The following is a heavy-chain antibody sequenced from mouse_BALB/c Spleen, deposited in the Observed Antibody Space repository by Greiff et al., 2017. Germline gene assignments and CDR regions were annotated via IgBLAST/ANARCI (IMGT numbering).Heavy chain of an antibody. J-gene: IGHJ4*01. CDR1: GYTFTSYW. CDR2: INPSTGYT. D-gene: IGHD2-2*01. V-gene: IGHV1-7*01. CDR3: ARRRGYGYAMDY. Sequence: QVQLQQSGAELAKPGASVKMSCTASGYTFTSYWMHWVKQRPGQGLEWIGYINPSTGYTEYNQKFKDKATLTADKSSSTAYMQLSSLTSEDSAVYYCARRRGYGYAMDYWGQGTSVTVSS.